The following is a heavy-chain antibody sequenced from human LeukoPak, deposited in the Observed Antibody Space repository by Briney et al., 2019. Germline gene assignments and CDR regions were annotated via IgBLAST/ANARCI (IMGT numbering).Heavy chain of an antibody. J-gene: IGHJ4*02. CDR3: ARGYYYDSSGHYHVSRYYFDY. CDR1: GGSISSSSYY. Sequence: SETLSLTCTVSGGSISSSSYYWGWIRQPPGKGLEWIGSIYYSGSTYYNPSLKSRVTISVDTSKNQFSLKLSSVTAADTAVYYCARGYYYDSSGHYHVSRYYFDYWGQGTLVTVSS. CDR2: IYYSGST. V-gene: IGHV4-39*07. D-gene: IGHD3-22*01.